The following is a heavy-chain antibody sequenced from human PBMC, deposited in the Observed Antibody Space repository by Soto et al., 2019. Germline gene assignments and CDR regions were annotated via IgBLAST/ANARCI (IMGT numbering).Heavy chain of an antibody. Sequence: VQLVESGGGVVQPGRSLRLSCAASGFTFSSYAMYWVRQAPGKGVEWVAVISNDGDNKNCADSVKGRFTISRDNSKNTLYLQMNSLRVEDTAVYYCARARDSGSYYKSSDYWGQGTLVTVSS. CDR2: ISNDGDNK. V-gene: IGHV3-30-3*01. CDR1: GFTFSSYA. CDR3: ARARDSGSYYKSSDY. J-gene: IGHJ4*02. D-gene: IGHD3-10*01.